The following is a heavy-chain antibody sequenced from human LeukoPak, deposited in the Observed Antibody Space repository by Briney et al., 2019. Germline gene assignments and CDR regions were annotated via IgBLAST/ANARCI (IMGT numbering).Heavy chain of an antibody. CDR3: ARDLDTSVTGD. CDR2: ISYDGSNK. J-gene: IGHJ4*02. D-gene: IGHD2-21*02. CDR1: GFTFSSYA. V-gene: IGHV3-30-3*01. Sequence: PGGSLRLSCAASGFTFSSYAMHWVRQAPGKGLEWVAVISYDGSNKYYADSVKGRFTISRDNSKNTLYLQMSSLRAEDTAVYYCARDLDTSVTGDWGQGTLVTVSS.